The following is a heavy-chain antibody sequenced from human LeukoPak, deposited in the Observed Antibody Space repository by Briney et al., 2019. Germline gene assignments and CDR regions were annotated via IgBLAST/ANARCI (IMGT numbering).Heavy chain of an antibody. V-gene: IGHV3-11*05. CDR1: GFTFSDSY. CDR3: ARGSARWFDP. CDR2: ISSTSSHT. J-gene: IGHJ5*02. Sequence: KAGGSLRLSCAASGFTFSDSYMSWIRQAAGKGLEWISYISSTSSHTNYADSVKGRFTISRDNAKRSLYLQMNSLRAEDTAVHYCARGSARWFDPWGQGTLVTVSS.